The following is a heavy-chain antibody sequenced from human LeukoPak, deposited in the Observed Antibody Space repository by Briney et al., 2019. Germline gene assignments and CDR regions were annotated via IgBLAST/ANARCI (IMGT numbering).Heavy chain of an antibody. CDR2: VYSSGNT. CDR1: NGSINDYY. CDR3: ARGSGWNSFDP. Sequence: PSETLSLTCSVSNGSINDYYWSWIRQPAGKRLEWIGRVYSSGNTNYNPSFKGRVTISVDTSKNQFSLKMSLATAADTALYYCARGSGWNSFDPWGQGTLVTVSS. V-gene: IGHV4-4*07. D-gene: IGHD6-19*01. J-gene: IGHJ5*02.